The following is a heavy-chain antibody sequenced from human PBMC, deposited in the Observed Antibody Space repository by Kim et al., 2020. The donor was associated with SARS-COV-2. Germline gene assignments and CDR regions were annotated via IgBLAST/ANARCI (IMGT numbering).Heavy chain of an antibody. CDR3: ARDPNSSSWYPLYFDY. V-gene: IGHV1-3*01. CDR1: GYTFTSYA. J-gene: IGHJ4*02. CDR2: INAGNGNT. D-gene: IGHD6-13*01. Sequence: ASVKVSCKASGYTFTSYAMHWVRQAPGQRLEWMGWINAGNGNTKYSQKFQGRVTITRDTSASTAYMELSSLRSEDTAVYYCARDPNSSSWYPLYFDYWGQGTLVTVSS.